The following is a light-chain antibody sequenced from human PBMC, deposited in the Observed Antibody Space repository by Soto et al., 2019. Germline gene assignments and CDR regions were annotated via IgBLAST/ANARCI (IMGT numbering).Light chain of an antibody. CDR2: DVT. V-gene: IGLV2-14*01. J-gene: IGLJ1*01. Sequence: QSVLTQPASVSGSPGQSITISCTGTSSDVGGYNYVSWYQQHPVKAPKLMIYDVTNRPSGVSDRFSGSKSGNTASLIISGLQAEDEADYYCSSYTSSSTPYVFGTGTKLTVL. CDR1: SSDVGGYNY. CDR3: SSYTSSSTPYV.